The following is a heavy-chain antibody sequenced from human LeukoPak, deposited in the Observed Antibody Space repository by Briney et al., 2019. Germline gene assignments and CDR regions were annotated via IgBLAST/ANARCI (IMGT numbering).Heavy chain of an antibody. J-gene: IGHJ4*02. Sequence: GGSLRLSCAASGFTFSSYWMSWVRQAPGKGLEWVSSINTSGGSTYYADSVKGRFTISRDNSKSTLYLQMNSLRAADTALYYCAKPAKTDYADYWGQGTLVTVSS. D-gene: IGHD1-14*01. CDR1: GFTFSSYW. CDR2: INTSGGST. CDR3: AKPAKTDYADY. V-gene: IGHV3-23*01.